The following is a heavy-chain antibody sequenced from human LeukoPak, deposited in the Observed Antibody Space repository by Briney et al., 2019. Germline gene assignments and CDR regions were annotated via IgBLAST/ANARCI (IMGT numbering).Heavy chain of an antibody. V-gene: IGHV1-24*01. CDR2: FDPEDGET. CDR1: GFTLSELS. J-gene: IGHJ6*03. D-gene: IGHD5-12*01. Sequence: ASVKVSCKVSGFTLSELSMHWVRQAPGKGLEWMGGFDPEDGETVYAQKFHDRVIMTEDTSTDTVYMELSSLRSEDSAMYYCAAXXXXXXXYDRRVDYYYYMDVWGKGTPVTVSS. CDR3: AAXXXXXXXYDRRVDYYYYMDV.